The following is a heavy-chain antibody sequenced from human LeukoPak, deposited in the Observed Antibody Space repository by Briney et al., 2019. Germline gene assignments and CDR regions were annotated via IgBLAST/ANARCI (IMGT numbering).Heavy chain of an antibody. CDR3: AHIMITYGGVTAQDAFDV. D-gene: IGHD3-16*01. V-gene: IGHV2-5*02. J-gene: IGHJ3*01. Sequence: SGPTLVRPPQPLTVTFTFSGFSLTTPTVGVAWIRQPPGKALEWLAVSYWDDDRRYSPSLRSRLTITKDTSKNQVVLTMTNMDPVDTGTYYCAHIMITYGGVTAQDAFDVWGQGAMVTV. CDR2: SYWDDDR. CDR1: GFSLTTPTVG.